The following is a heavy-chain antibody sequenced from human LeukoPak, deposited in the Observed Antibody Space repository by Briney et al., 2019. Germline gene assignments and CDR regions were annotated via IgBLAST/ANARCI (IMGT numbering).Heavy chain of an antibody. V-gene: IGHV3-30-3*01. CDR2: ISYDGSNK. Sequence: GGSLRLSCAASGFTFSSYAMHWARQAPGKGLEWVAVISYDGSNKYYADSVKGRFTISRDNSKNTLYLQMNSLRAEDTAVYYCAYSEWQAGPNWFDPWGQGTLVTVSS. CDR1: GFTFSSYA. D-gene: IGHD6-13*01. J-gene: IGHJ5*02. CDR3: AYSEWQAGPNWFDP.